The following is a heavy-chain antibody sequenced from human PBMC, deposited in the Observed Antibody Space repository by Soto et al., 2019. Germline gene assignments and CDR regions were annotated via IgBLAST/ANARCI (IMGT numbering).Heavy chain of an antibody. D-gene: IGHD2-15*01. CDR1: GFTFSNYG. CDR3: ARLYCRGGSCYSGDDFDI. Sequence: PGGSLRLSCVASGFTFSNYGMYWVRQAPGKGLEWVSSISTSTSYIYYADSVKGRFTISRDNAKNSVYLQMNSLRAEDTAVYYCARLYCRGGSCYSGDDFDIWGQGTTVTVSS. V-gene: IGHV3-21*01. CDR2: ISTSTSYI. J-gene: IGHJ3*02.